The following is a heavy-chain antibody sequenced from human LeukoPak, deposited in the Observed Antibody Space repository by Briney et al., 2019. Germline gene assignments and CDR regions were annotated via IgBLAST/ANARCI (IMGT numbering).Heavy chain of an antibody. CDR2: IIPIFGTP. CDR3: ARQGYTNNLGGYFGDKDDGFDL. Sequence: SVKVSCKASGGTFSSYAISWVRQAPGQGLEWMGGIIPIFGTPNYAQKFQDRVTITADESRSTAYMELSGLRFEDTAVYYCARQGYTNNLGGYFGDKDDGFDLWGQGTMVTVSS. V-gene: IGHV1-69*01. CDR1: GGTFSSYA. J-gene: IGHJ3*01. D-gene: IGHD3-9*01.